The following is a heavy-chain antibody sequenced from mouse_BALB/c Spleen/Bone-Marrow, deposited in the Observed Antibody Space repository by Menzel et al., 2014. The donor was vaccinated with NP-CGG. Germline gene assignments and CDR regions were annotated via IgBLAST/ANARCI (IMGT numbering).Heavy chain of an antibody. V-gene: IGHV2-6-7*01. CDR2: IWGDGST. CDR1: GFSLTGYG. Sequence: QVQLKQSGPGLVAPSQSLSITCTVSGFSLTGYGVNWVRQPPGKGLEWLGMIWGDGSTDYNSALKSRLSISKDNSKSQVFLKMNNLQTDDTARYYCARDRGYDSYYAMDYWGQGTSVTVSS. CDR3: ARDRGYDSYYAMDY. D-gene: IGHD2-2*01. J-gene: IGHJ4*01.